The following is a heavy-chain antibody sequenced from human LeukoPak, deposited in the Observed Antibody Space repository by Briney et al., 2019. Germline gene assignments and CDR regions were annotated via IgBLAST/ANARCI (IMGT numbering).Heavy chain of an antibody. J-gene: IGHJ4*02. CDR2: IKQDGSEK. D-gene: IGHD3-3*01. V-gene: IGHV3-7*01. CDR1: GFTFSSYW. CDR3: ARYDFWSGYYQANFDY. Sequence: GGSLRLSCAASGFTFSSYWMSWVRQAPGKGLEWAANIKQDGSEKYYVDSVKGRFTISRDNAKNSLYLQMNSLRAEDTAVYYCARYDFWSGYYQANFDYWGQGTLVTVSS.